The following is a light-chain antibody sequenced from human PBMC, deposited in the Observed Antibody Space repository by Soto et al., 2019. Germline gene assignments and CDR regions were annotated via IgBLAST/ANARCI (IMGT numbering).Light chain of an antibody. J-gene: IGKJ4*01. Sequence: EIVLTQSPATLSLSPGERATLSCRASQSVTKYLAWYQQKPGQAPRLLIYDTSNRATGIPARFSGSVSGTDFTLTISSLESEDSGIYYCQQRYNWLTFGGGTKVEIK. V-gene: IGKV3-11*01. CDR1: QSVTKY. CDR3: QQRYNWLT. CDR2: DTS.